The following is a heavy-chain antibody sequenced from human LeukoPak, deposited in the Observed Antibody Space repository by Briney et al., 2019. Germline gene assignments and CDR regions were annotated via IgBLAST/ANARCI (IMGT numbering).Heavy chain of an antibody. Sequence: VGSLRLSCAASGFSFSNYGMSWVRQAPGKGLEWVSAISGSGGTTYYADSVKGRFTISRDNSRNTVYLQMNSLRAEDTAVYYCAKDRTGTTGRDWVDPWGQGTLVTVSS. J-gene: IGHJ5*02. V-gene: IGHV3-23*01. D-gene: IGHD1-1*01. CDR3: AKDRTGTTGRDWVDP. CDR2: ISGSGGTT. CDR1: GFSFSNYG.